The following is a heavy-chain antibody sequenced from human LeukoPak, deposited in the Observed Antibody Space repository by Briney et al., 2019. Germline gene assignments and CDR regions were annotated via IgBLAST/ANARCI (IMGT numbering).Heavy chain of an antibody. D-gene: IGHD1-26*01. J-gene: IGHJ3*02. CDR2: ISSSGSTI. CDR3: ARAPVGATGDAFDI. Sequence: GGSLRLSCAASGFTFSSYEMNWVRQAPGKGLEWVSYISSSGSTIYYADSVKGRFTISRDNAKDSLYLQMNSLRAEDTAVYYCARAPVGATGDAFDIWGQGTMVSVSS. CDR1: GFTFSSYE. V-gene: IGHV3-48*03.